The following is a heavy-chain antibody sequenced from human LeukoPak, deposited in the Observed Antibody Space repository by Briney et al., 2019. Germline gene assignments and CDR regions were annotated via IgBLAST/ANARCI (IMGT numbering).Heavy chain of an antibody. D-gene: IGHD4-23*01. V-gene: IGHV4-4*07. CDR3: AKGPTVGTPTAVDY. J-gene: IGHJ4*02. Sequence: SETLSLTCTVSGGSISNYYWSWLGQPAGKGLEWIGRIYSLGSTNYNPSLKSRVTMSVDTSKNQFSLKVRSVTAADTAIYYCAKGPTVGTPTAVDYWGQGSLVTVSS. CDR2: IYSLGST. CDR1: GGSISNYY.